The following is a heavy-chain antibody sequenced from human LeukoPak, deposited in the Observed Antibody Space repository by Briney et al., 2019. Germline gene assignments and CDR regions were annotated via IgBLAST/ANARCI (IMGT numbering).Heavy chain of an antibody. CDR2: ISGSGGST. CDR3: AKDPTYYYDSSGYYLDY. Sequence: PGGSLRLSCAACGFTFSSYAMSWVRQAPGKGLEWVSAISGSGGSTYYADSVKGRFTISRDNSKNTLYLQMNSLRAEDTAVYYCAKDPTYYYDSSGYYLDYWGQGTLVTVSS. V-gene: IGHV3-23*01. J-gene: IGHJ4*02. CDR1: GFTFSSYA. D-gene: IGHD3-22*01.